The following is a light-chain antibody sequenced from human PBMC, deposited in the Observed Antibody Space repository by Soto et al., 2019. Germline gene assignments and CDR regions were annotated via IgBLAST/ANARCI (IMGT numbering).Light chain of an antibody. J-gene: IGKJ2*01. CDR1: QSVLYSSNNRNY. V-gene: IGKV4-1*01. CDR3: QYYFRSPYT. Sequence: DMVLTQSPDSLSVSLGERATISCKSSQSVLYSSNNRNYLAWYRQRPRQPPELLIYWATTRNSGVPDRFSGSGSGTNSTLTISRLQTEDVAVYYCQYYFRSPYTFGQGTKLEIK. CDR2: WAT.